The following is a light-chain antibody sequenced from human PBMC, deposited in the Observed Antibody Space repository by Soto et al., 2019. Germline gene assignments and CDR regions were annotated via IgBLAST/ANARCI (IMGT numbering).Light chain of an antibody. Sequence: QSALTQPASVSGSPGQSITISCTGTSSDVGGYNYVSWYQQHPGKAPKLMIYEVSNRPSGVSNRFSGSKSGNTASLTISGLQAEDEADYYCSSYISSSTFVFGTWTKLTVL. CDR2: EVS. J-gene: IGLJ1*01. V-gene: IGLV2-14*01. CDR1: SSDVGGYNY. CDR3: SSYISSSTFV.